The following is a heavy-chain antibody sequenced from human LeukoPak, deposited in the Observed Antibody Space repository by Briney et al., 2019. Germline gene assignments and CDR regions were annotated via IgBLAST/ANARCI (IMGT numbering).Heavy chain of an antibody. CDR2: ISSSSSYI. CDR1: GFTFSSYS. CDR3: ARDPGTSLDY. Sequence: GSLRLSCAASGFTFSSYSMNWVRPAPGRGLEWVSSISSSSSYIYYADSVKGRFTISRDNAKNSLYLRMNSLRAEDTAVYYCARDPGTSLDYWGQGTLVTVSS. J-gene: IGHJ4*02. V-gene: IGHV3-21*01. D-gene: IGHD1-1*01.